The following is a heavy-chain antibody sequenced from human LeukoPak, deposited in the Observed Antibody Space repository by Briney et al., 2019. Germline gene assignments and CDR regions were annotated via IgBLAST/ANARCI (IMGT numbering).Heavy chain of an antibody. D-gene: IGHD3-10*01. V-gene: IGHV3-48*03. CDR2: ISSGGSTI. CDR3: ARDQKYFNAFDI. J-gene: IGHJ3*02. CDR1: GFTFSTYE. Sequence: PGGSLRLSCAASGFTFSTYEMNWVRQAPGKGLEWVSYISSGGSTIYYADSVKGRFTTSRDNAKNSLYLQMNSLRAEDTAVYYCARDQKYFNAFDIWGQGTMVTVSS.